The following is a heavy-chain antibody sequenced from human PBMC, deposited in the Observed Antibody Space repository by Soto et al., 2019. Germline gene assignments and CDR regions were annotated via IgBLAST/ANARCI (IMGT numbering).Heavy chain of an antibody. Sequence: SETLSLTCTVFGGSVSSGSYYWSWIRQPPGKGLEWIGYIYYSGSTYYNPSLKSRVTISVDRSKNQFSLKLSSVTAADTAVYYCARAIGWFGELLGGYYFDYWGQGTLVTVSS. CDR1: GGSVSSGSYY. CDR2: IYYSGST. J-gene: IGHJ4*02. D-gene: IGHD3-10*01. V-gene: IGHV4-61*01. CDR3: ARAIGWFGELLGGYYFDY.